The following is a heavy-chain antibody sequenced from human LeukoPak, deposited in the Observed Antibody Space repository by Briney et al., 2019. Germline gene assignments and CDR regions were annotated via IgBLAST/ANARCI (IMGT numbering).Heavy chain of an antibody. V-gene: IGHV1-18*01. Sequence: ASVKVSCKASGYTFTSYGISWVRQAPGQGLEWMGWISAYNGNTNYAQKLQGRVTMTIDTSTSTAYMELRSLRSDDTAVYYCARDRYSSSFTNWFDPWGLGTLVTVSS. CDR3: ARDRYSSSFTNWFDP. CDR1: GYTFTSYG. J-gene: IGHJ5*02. CDR2: ISAYNGNT. D-gene: IGHD6-13*01.